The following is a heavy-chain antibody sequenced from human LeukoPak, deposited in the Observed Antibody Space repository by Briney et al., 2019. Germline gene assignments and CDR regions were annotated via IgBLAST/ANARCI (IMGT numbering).Heavy chain of an antibody. CDR2: TSHTGGI. J-gene: IGHJ4*02. CDR3: ARHVHVTMIVVILSDYFDY. V-gene: IGHV4-34*01. D-gene: IGHD3-22*01. Sequence: ASETLSLTCAVYGGSFSGHSWSWIRQAPGKGLEWIGETSHTGGINYNPSLKSRVTISADTSKNQFSLRLTSVTAADTAVYYCARHVHVTMIVVILSDYFDYWGRGTLVSVSS. CDR1: GGSFSGHS.